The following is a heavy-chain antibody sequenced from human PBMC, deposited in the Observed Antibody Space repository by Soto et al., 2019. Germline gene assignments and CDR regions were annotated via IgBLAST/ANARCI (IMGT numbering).Heavy chain of an antibody. CDR1: GFTFSSYG. CDR2: ISYDGSNK. Sequence: GGSLRLSCAASGFTFSSYGMHWVRQAPGKGLEWVAVISYDGSNKYYADSVKGRFTISRDNSKNTLYLQMNSLSAEDTAVYYCAKSLFRVPYDAFDIWGQGTMVTVSS. J-gene: IGHJ3*02. CDR3: AKSLFRVPYDAFDI. V-gene: IGHV3-30*18. D-gene: IGHD3-3*01.